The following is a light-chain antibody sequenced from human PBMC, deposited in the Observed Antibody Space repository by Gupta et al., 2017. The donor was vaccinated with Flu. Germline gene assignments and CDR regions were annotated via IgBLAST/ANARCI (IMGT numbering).Light chain of an antibody. V-gene: IGLV2-14*01. CDR3: DSHGDVGV. CDR1: SSDIGAYNY. J-gene: IGLJ2*01. CDR2: EVS. Sequence: QSALTQPASVSGSPGQSIAISCTGTSSDIGAYNYVPWYQQSPGKAPRLIIDEVSNRPSGGSTGFSGAKSGNTASLTIYGLQAEDEDDYYCDSHGDVGVFGGGTKVTVL.